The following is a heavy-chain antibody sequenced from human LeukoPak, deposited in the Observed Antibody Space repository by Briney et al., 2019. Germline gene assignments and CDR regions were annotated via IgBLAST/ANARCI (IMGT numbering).Heavy chain of an antibody. CDR2: IIPIFGTA. D-gene: IGHD3-3*01. J-gene: IGHJ5*02. V-gene: IGHV1-69*01. Sequence: SVKVSCKASGGTFSSYAISWVRQAPGQGLEGMGGIIPIFGTANYAQKFQGRVTITADESTSTAYMELSSLRSEDTAVYYCARDLIETIFGVVIIGGWFDPWGQGTLVSVSS. CDR1: GGTFSSYA. CDR3: ARDLIETIFGVVIIGGWFDP.